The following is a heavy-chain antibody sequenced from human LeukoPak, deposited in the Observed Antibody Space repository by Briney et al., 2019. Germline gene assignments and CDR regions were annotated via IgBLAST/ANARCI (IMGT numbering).Heavy chain of an antibody. J-gene: IGHJ5*02. D-gene: IGHD2-15*01. CDR2: ASPSDSET. CDR1: GYSFTSYW. Sequence: GESLKISCTASGYSFTSYWISWVRQMPGKGLEWMGRASPSDSETYYSPAFRGHVTMSVDKSISIAYLHWSSLRASDTAIYYCARVVGSGDTCYPRNWFDPWGQGTLVTVSS. V-gene: IGHV5-10-1*01. CDR3: ARVVGSGDTCYPRNWFDP.